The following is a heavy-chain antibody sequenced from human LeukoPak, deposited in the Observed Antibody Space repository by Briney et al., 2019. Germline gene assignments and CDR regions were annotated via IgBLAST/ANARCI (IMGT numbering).Heavy chain of an antibody. CDR2: IWYDGSNK. D-gene: IGHD2-2*01. Sequence: PGGSLRLSCAAPGFTLGSYGMHWVRQAPGKGLEWVAVIWYDGSNKYYADSVKGRFTISRDNSKNTLYLQMNSLRAEDTAVYYCAREGYCSSTSCSWFDYWGQGTLVTVSS. CDR1: GFTLGSYG. J-gene: IGHJ4*02. CDR3: AREGYCSSTSCSWFDY. V-gene: IGHV3-33*01.